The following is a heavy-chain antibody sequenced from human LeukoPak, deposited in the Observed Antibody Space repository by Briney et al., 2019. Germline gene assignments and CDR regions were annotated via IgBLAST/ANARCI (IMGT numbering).Heavy chain of an antibody. D-gene: IGHD1-26*01. V-gene: IGHV3-74*01. Sequence: GGSLRLPCAASGFTFSGYWMHWVRQAPGKGLAWVSVISSDGSITTYADSVKGRFTISRDTAKNTLYLQMNSLRAEDTAVYYCARDGRSGNFDKWGQGTLVSVSS. CDR3: ARDGRSGNFDK. CDR2: ISSDGSIT. CDR1: GFTFSGYW. J-gene: IGHJ4*02.